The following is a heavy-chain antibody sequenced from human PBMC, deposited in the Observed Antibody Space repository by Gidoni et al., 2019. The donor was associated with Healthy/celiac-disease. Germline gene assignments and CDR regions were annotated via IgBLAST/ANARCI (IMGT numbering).Heavy chain of an antibody. Sequence: QLQLQESGPGLVKPSETLSLTCTVSGGSISSSSYYWGWLRQPPGKGLEWIGSIYYSGSTYYNPSLKSRVTISVDTSKNQFSLKLSSVTAADTAVYYCARVVAGRDYWGQGTLVTVSS. CDR3: ARVVAGRDY. CDR1: GGSISSSSYY. V-gene: IGHV4-39*01. J-gene: IGHJ4*02. CDR2: IYYSGST. D-gene: IGHD5-12*01.